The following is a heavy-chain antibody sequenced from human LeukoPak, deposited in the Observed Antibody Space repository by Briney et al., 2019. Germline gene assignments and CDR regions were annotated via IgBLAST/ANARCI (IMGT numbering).Heavy chain of an antibody. CDR2: IYSGGST. J-gene: IGHJ5*02. V-gene: IGHV3-66*01. Sequence: GGSLRLSCAASGFTVSSNYMSWVRQAPGKGLEWVSVIYSGGSTYYADSVKGRFTISRDNSKNTLYLQMNSLRAEDTAVYYCARVGVGCSSTSCYYWFDPWGQGTLVTVSS. D-gene: IGHD2-2*01. CDR3: ARVGVGCSSTSCYYWFDP. CDR1: GFTVSSNY.